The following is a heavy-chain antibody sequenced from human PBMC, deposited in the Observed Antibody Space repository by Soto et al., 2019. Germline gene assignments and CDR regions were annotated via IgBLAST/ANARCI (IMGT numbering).Heavy chain of an antibody. CDR2: IYYTWST. CDR1: GGSVSSVSFY. D-gene: IGHD6-13*01. V-gene: IGHV4-61*01. Sequence: QVQLQESGPGLVKPSETLSLTCTVSGGSVSSVSFYWTWIRQPLGQGLEWIGYIYYTWSTNYSPSLKSRLTISVDTSKNQFSLKLNSVTAADTAVYYCARGGAAAADYWGQGTLVTVSS. J-gene: IGHJ4*02. CDR3: ARGGAAAADY.